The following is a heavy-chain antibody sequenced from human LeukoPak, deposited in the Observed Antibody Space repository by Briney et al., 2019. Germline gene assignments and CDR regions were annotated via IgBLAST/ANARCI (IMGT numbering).Heavy chain of an antibody. CDR2: INPNNGGT. CDR3: ARQSYRVAAAGDDALDF. J-gene: IGHJ3*01. Sequence: ASVKVSCKASGYIFTDNYMHWVRQAPGQGLEWMGWINPNNGGTKYAQKVQGRVTLTTDTSTSTAYMELRSLRSDDTAVYYCARQSYRVAAAGDDALDFWGQGTMVTVSS. V-gene: IGHV1-2*02. D-gene: IGHD6-13*01. CDR1: GYIFTDNY.